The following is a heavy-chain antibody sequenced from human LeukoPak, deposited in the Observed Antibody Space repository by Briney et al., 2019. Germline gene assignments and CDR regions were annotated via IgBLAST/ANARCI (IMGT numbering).Heavy chain of an antibody. V-gene: IGHV4-59*01. CDR3: ARFLMVRGVIGYFDY. CDR1: GGSISSYY. CDR2: IYYSGST. J-gene: IGHJ4*02. D-gene: IGHD3-10*01. Sequence: SETLSLTCTVSGGSISSYYWSWIRQPPGKGLEWIGYIYYSGSTNYNPSPKSRVTISVDTSKNQFSLKLSFVTAADTAVYYCARFLMVRGVIGYFDYWGQGTLVTVSS.